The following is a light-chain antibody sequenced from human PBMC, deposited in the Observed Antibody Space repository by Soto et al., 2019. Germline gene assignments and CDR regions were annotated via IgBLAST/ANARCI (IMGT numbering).Light chain of an antibody. CDR1: QGISTS. V-gene: IGKV1-9*01. J-gene: IGKJ4*01. Sequence: DIQLTQSPSFLSASVGDRVTITCRASQGISTSLAWYQQIPGKAPKLLIYAASTLQGGVPSRFSGSGSGTEFTLTISSLQPEDFATYYCQQLNSYPLTFGGGTKVEIK. CDR3: QQLNSYPLT. CDR2: AAS.